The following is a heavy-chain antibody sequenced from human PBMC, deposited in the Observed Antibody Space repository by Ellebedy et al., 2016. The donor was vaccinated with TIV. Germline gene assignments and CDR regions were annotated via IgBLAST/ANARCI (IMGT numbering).Heavy chain of an antibody. CDR1: GGTFSSYA. D-gene: IGHD6-19*01. Sequence: ASVKVSCKASGGTFSSYAISWVRQAPGQGLEWMGGIIPIFGTANYAQKFQGRVTITADESTSTAYMELSRLRSDDTAVYYCARAAGYSGYARRIAVAGLEGYWGQGTLVTVSS. J-gene: IGHJ4*02. V-gene: IGHV1-69*13. CDR3: ARAAGYSGYARRIAVAGLEGY. CDR2: IIPIFGTA.